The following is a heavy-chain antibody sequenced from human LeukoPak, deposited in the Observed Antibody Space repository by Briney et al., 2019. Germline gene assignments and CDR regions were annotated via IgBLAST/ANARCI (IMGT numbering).Heavy chain of an antibody. CDR1: GYTFTGYY. CDR2: IIPIFGTA. D-gene: IGHD5-12*01. Sequence: ASVKVSCKASGYTFTGYYMHWVRQAPGQGLEWMGGIIPIFGTANYAQKFQGRVTITADESTSTAYMELSSLRSVDTAVYYCARDLSGYSGYDYFDYWGQGTLVTVSS. J-gene: IGHJ4*02. CDR3: ARDLSGYSGYDYFDY. V-gene: IGHV1-69*13.